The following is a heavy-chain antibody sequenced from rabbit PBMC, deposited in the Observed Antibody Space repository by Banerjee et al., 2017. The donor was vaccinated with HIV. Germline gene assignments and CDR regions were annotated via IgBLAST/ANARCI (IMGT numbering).Heavy chain of an antibody. CDR2: IYAGKGST. Sequence: QLVETGGGLVQPGGSLTLSCKASGFDFSSYYMSWVRQAPGKGLEWIGIIYAGKGSTDYASWVNGRFTISSDNAQNTVDLQMNSLTAADTATYFCARDSYGGVGFDLWGPGTLVTVS. D-gene: IGHD4-2*01. CDR1: GFDFSSYY. V-gene: IGHV1S7*01. CDR3: ARDSYGGVGFDL. J-gene: IGHJ4*01.